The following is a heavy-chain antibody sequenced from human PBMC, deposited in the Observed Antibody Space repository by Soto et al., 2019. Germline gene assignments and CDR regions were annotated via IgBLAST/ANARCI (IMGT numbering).Heavy chain of an antibody. D-gene: IGHD6-19*01. Sequence: SETLSLTCTVSGGSISSYYWSWIRQPPGKGLEWIGYIYYSGSTNYNPSLKSRVTISVDTSKNQFSLKLSSVTAADTGVYYCARDGPRGENSSGWYRGAFDIWGQGTMVTVSS. J-gene: IGHJ3*02. CDR2: IYYSGST. CDR1: GGSISSYY. CDR3: ARDGPRGENSSGWYRGAFDI. V-gene: IGHV4-59*01.